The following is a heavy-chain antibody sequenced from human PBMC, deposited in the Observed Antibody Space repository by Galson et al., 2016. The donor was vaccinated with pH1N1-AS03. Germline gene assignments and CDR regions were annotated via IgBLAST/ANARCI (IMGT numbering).Heavy chain of an antibody. D-gene: IGHD3-10*02. CDR2: ISFESSNK. J-gene: IGHJ6*02. CDR1: GFDFSRSP. V-gene: IGHV3-30*09. CDR3: ARGRVFDDSYYGLDV. Sequence: SLRLSCATSGFDFSRSPMHWVRQAPGKGLKWVSVISFESSNKRYADSVEGRLVISRDNSNNMVYLQMNSLRSEDTAVYYCARGRVFDDSYYGLDVWGQGTTVIVSS.